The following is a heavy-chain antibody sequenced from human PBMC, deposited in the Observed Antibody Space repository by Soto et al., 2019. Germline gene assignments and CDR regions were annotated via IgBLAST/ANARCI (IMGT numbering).Heavy chain of an antibody. CDR1: GYSISSSNW. V-gene: IGHV4-28*01. J-gene: IGHJ4*02. D-gene: IGHD2-15*01. Sequence: SETLSLTCAVFGYSISSSNWWRWIRQPPGKGLEWIGYIYYSGSSYYNPSLKSRVTMSVDTSKNQISLKLSSVTAVDTAVYYCARSRDGVVDHWGQGTLVTVSS. CDR2: IYYSGSS. CDR3: ARSRDGVVDH.